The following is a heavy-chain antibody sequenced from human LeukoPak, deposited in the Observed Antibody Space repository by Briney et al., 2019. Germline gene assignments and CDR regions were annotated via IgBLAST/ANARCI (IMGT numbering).Heavy chain of an antibody. J-gene: IGHJ4*02. CDR2: INTNSGTP. CDR1: GYTFTCYV. V-gene: IGHV7-4-1*02. Sequence: ASVKVSCKASGYTFTCYVMDWVRQAPGQGLEWMGYINTNSGTPKYAQGFTGRFVFSVDTSVSTAYLQINSLKDDDTAMYYCARNQGGGWQVLVPDYWGQGTLVTVSS. CDR3: ARNQGGGWQVLVPDY. D-gene: IGHD6-19*01.